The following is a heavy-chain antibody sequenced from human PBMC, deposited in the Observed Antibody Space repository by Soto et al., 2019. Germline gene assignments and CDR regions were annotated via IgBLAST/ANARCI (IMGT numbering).Heavy chain of an antibody. Sequence: QVQLVQSGAEVKKPGSSVKVSCKASGGTFSSYAISWVRQAPGQGLEWMGGIIPISGTANYAQKFQGRVTITADESTSTAYMELSSLRYEETAVYYCARSQGSSTSLEIYYYYYYGMDVWGQGTTVTVSS. CDR1: GGTFSSYA. CDR3: ARSQGSSTSLEIYYYYYYGMDV. J-gene: IGHJ6*02. D-gene: IGHD2-2*01. V-gene: IGHV1-69*01. CDR2: IIPISGTA.